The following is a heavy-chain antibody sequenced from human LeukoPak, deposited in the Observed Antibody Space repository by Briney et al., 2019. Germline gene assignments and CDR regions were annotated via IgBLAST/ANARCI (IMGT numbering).Heavy chain of an antibody. Sequence: GGSLRLSCAASGFTFSNYWMSWVRQAPGKGLEWVANIKQDGSEKYYVDSVKGRFTISRDNAKNSLYLQMNSQRAEDTAVYYCARGYCSSSSCYSAIFDYWGQGTLVTVSS. CDR1: GFTFSNYW. J-gene: IGHJ4*02. CDR3: ARGYCSSSSCYSAIFDY. CDR2: IKQDGSEK. D-gene: IGHD2-2*02. V-gene: IGHV3-7*01.